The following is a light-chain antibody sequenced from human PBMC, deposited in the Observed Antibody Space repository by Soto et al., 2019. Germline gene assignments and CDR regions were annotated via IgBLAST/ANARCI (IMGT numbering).Light chain of an antibody. CDR1: QSVSSSY. J-gene: IGKJ3*01. V-gene: IGKV3-20*01. CDR3: QQYGSSGFT. CDR2: GAS. Sequence: DIVLTQSPGTLSLSPGARATLSCRASQSVSSSYLACYQQKPGQAPRLLIYGASSRATGIPDRFSGSGSGTDFTLTISRLEPEDFAVYYCQQYGSSGFTFGHGTKVDIK.